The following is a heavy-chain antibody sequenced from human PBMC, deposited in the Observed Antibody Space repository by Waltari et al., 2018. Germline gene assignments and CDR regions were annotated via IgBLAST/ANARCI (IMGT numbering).Heavy chain of an antibody. CDR2: ISWNSGSI. CDR1: GFTFDDYA. Sequence: EVQLVESGGGLVQPGRSLRLSCAASGFTFDDYAMPWVRQALGKGLEWVSGISWNSGSIGYADSVKGRFTISRDNAKNSLYLQMNSLRAEDTALYYCAKASGQLLYGRPHNWFDPWGQGTLVTVSS. CDR3: AKASGQLLYGRPHNWFDP. V-gene: IGHV3-9*01. D-gene: IGHD2-2*02. J-gene: IGHJ5*02.